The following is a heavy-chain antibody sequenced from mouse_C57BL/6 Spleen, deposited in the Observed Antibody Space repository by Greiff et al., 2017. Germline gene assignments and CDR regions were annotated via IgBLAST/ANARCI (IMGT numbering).Heavy chain of an antibody. CDR2: ISSGSSTI. V-gene: IGHV5-17*01. CDR3: ARTGFNYARDY. CDR1: GFTFSDYG. Sequence: EVMLVESGGGLVKPGGSLKLSCAASGFTFSDYGMHWVRQAPEKGLEWVAYISSGSSTIYYADTVKGRFTISRDNAKNTLFLQMTSLRSEDTAMYYCARTGFNYARDYWGKGTSVTVSS. J-gene: IGHJ4*01.